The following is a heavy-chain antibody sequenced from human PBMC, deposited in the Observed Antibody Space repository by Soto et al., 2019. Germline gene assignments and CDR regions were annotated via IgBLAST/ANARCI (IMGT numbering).Heavy chain of an antibody. J-gene: IGHJ6*02. CDR1: GGTFSSYA. D-gene: IGHD3-3*01. CDR2: IIPIFGTA. V-gene: IGHV1-69*13. Sequence: SVKVSCKASGGTFSSYAISWVRQAPGQGLEWMGGIIPIFGTANYAQKFQGRVTITADESTSTAYMELSSLRSEDTAVYYCARDDDFWSGYYPKQNYGMDVWGQGTTVTVSS. CDR3: ARDDDFWSGYYPKQNYGMDV.